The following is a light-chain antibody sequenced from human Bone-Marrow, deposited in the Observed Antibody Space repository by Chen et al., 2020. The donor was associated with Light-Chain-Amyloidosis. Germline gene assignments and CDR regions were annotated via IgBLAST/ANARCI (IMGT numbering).Light chain of an antibody. CDR3: QSADSSGTYEVI. J-gene: IGLJ2*01. V-gene: IGLV3-25*03. Sequence: YELPQPPSVSVSPGQTARSPCSGDDLPTKYAYWYQQTPGQAPVLVIHRDTERPSGISERFSGSSSGTTATLTISGVQAEDEADYHCQSADSSGTYEVIFGGGTKLTVL. CDR2: RDT. CDR1: DLPTKY.